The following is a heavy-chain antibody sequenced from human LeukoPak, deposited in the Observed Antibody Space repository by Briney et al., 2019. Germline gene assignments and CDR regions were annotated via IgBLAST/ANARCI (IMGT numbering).Heavy chain of an antibody. CDR3: ARRAVVLPAAINY. D-gene: IGHD2-2*01. CDR2: IYHSGST. CDR1: GYSISSGYY. J-gene: IGHJ4*02. V-gene: IGHV4-38-2*02. Sequence: SETLSLTCTVSGYSISSGYYWGWIRQPPGKGLEWIGSIYHSGSTYYNPSLKSRVAISVDTSKNLFSLKLSSVTAADTAVYFCARRAVVLPAAINYWGQGTLVTVSS.